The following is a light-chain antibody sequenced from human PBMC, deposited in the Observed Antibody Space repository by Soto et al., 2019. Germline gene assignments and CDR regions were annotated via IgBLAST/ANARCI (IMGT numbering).Light chain of an antibody. Sequence: QSVLTQPPSASGSPGQSVTISCTGTSSDVGSYNYVSWYQRRPGKAPKLIIYEVSKRPSGVPDRFSGSKSGNTASLTVSGLQAEDEADYYCSSYAGTYVFGTGTKVTVL. CDR1: SSDVGSYNY. CDR3: SSYAGTYV. V-gene: IGLV2-8*01. CDR2: EVS. J-gene: IGLJ1*01.